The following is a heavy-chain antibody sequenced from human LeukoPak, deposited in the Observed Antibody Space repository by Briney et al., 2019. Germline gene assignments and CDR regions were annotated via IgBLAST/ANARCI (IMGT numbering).Heavy chain of an antibody. CDR3: ARLRDIVVVPAAIVGFDP. Sequence: GESLEISCKGSGYSFTSYWIGWVRQMPGKGLEWMGIISPGDSDTRYSPSFQGQATISADKPISTAYLQWSRLKASDTAMYYCARLRDIVVVPAAIVGFDPWGQGTLVTVSS. V-gene: IGHV5-51*04. CDR2: ISPGDSDT. J-gene: IGHJ5*02. D-gene: IGHD2-2*01. CDR1: GYSFTSYW.